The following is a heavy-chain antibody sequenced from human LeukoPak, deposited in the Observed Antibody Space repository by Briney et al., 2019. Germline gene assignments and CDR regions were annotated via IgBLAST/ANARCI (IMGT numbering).Heavy chain of an antibody. Sequence: NPSETLSLTCTVSGGSISSYYWSWIRQPPGKGLEWIGYIYYSGSTNYNPSLKSRVTISVDTSKNQFSLKLSSVTAADTAVYYCARRTSTGLDYWGQGTLVTVSS. V-gene: IGHV4-59*08. CDR2: IYYSGST. CDR1: GGSISSYY. CDR3: ARRTSTGLDY. J-gene: IGHJ4*02.